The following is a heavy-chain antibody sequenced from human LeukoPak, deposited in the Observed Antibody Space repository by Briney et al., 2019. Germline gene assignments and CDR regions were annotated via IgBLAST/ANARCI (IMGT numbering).Heavy chain of an antibody. CDR3: ARDRGWELLLYYFDY. V-gene: IGHV4-38-2*02. CDR1: GYSISSGYY. Sequence: SETLSLTRTVSGYSISSGYYWGWIRPPPGKGLEWIGSIYHSGSTYYNPSHKSRVTISVDTSKNQFSLKLSSVTAADTGVYYCARDRGWELLLYYFDYWGQGTLVTVFS. CDR2: IYHSGST. D-gene: IGHD1-26*01. J-gene: IGHJ4*02.